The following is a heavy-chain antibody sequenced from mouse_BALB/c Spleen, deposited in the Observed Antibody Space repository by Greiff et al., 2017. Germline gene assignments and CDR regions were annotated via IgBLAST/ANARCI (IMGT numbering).Heavy chain of an antibody. CDR2: ISYSGST. CDR1: GDSITSGY. CDR3: ASYDYDAAWFAY. Sequence: EVKLVESGPSLVKPSQTLSLTCSVTGDSITSGYWNWIRKFPGNKLEYMGYISYSGSTYYNPSLKSRISITRDTSKNQYYLQLNSVTTEDTATYYCASYDYDAAWFAYWGQGTLVTVSA. V-gene: IGHV3-8*02. J-gene: IGHJ3*01. D-gene: IGHD2-4*01.